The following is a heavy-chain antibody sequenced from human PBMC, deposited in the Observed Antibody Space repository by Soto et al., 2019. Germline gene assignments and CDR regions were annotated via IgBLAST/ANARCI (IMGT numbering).Heavy chain of an antibody. D-gene: IGHD2-2*01. CDR1: GYTFTSYG. J-gene: IGHJ6*02. Sequence: GXSVKVSCSSSGYTFTSYGIRWVRQAPGQGLECMGWISAYNGNTNYAQKLQGRVTVTTDTSTSTAYMELRSLRSDDTAVYYCARASSPFSVVPACSGMDVWGQGTTVTVSS. V-gene: IGHV1-18*01. CDR3: ARASSPFSVVPACSGMDV. CDR2: ISAYNGNT.